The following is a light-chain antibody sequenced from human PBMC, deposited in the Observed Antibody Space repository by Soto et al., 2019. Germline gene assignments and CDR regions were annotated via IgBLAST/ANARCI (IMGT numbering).Light chain of an antibody. J-gene: IGLJ2*01. CDR2: DVT. CDR1: SSDVGGYNY. CDR3: SSYASSGILL. Sequence: QSALTQPASVSGSPGQSITISCSGTSSDVGGYNYVSWYQQHPGKAPKLMIYDVTNRPSGVSDRFSGSKSGNTASLTISGLQAEDEADYYCSSYASSGILLFGGGTKLTVL. V-gene: IGLV2-14*03.